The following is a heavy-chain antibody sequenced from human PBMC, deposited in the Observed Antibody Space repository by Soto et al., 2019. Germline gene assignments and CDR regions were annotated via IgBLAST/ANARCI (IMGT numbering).Heavy chain of an antibody. CDR2: IRSTDSSI. CDR1: GFTFSDYS. Sequence: QEQLVESGGGLVKPGGSLRLSCAASGFTFSDYSMSWIRQAPGKGLEWISYIRSTDSSIFYADSAKGRFTISRDNARSSLYLQMDSLRAADTAVYYCASRSAVTTSHSFEIWGQGTMVTASS. CDR3: ASRSAVTTSHSFEI. D-gene: IGHD4-17*01. V-gene: IGHV3-11*01. J-gene: IGHJ3*02.